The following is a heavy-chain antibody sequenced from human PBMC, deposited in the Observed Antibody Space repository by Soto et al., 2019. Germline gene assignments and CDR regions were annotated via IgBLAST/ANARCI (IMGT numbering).Heavy chain of an antibody. V-gene: IGHV5-10-1*01. Sequence: PGESLKISCKGSGYSFTSYWISWVRQMPGKGLEWMGRIDPSDSYTNYSPSFQGHVTISADKSISTAYLQWSSLKASDTAMYYCARLPGGPYYYYYGMDVWGQGTTVTVSS. J-gene: IGHJ6*02. CDR3: ARLPGGPYYYYYGMDV. CDR2: IDPSDSYT. CDR1: GYSFTSYW.